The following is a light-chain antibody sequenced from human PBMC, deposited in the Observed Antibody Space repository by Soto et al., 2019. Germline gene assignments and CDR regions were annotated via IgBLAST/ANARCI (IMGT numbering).Light chain of an antibody. CDR2: ETS. CDR1: QSVSSGY. J-gene: IGKJ3*01. CDR3: QQYGSSPPVT. Sequence: EIVLTQSPGTLSLSPGERATLSCRASQSVSSGYLAWYQQKPGQPPRVLIYETSSRATGIPDRFSGSGSGTDFTLTISSVGPEDYAVYYCQQYGSSPPVTFGPVTKVDIK. V-gene: IGKV3-20*01.